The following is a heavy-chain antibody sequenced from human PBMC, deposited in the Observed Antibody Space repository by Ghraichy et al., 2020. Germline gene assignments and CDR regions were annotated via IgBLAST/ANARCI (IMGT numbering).Heavy chain of an antibody. J-gene: IGHJ4*02. CDR3: ARQATIFGVVSFDY. CDR1: GGSISSYY. CDR2: IYYSGST. D-gene: IGHD3-3*01. V-gene: IGHV4-59*01. Sequence: SETLSLTCTVSGGSISSYYWSWIRQPPGKGLEWIGYIYYSGSTNYNPSLKSRVTISVDTSKNQFSLKLSSVTAADTAVYYCARQATIFGVVSFDYWGQGTLVTVSS.